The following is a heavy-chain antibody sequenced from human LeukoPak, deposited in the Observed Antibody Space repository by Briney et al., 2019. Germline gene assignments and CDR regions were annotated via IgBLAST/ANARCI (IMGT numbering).Heavy chain of an antibody. CDR1: GGPIYSYY. Sequence: PSETLSLTCTVSGGPIYSYYWSWIRQTAGKGLEWIGRLYPGVSTNYNPSLKSRVTMSVDTPKNQFALKLSAVTAADTAVYYCARLKFYDSTGYSPGHYMDVWGKGTTVTVSS. V-gene: IGHV4-4*07. CDR2: LYPGVST. J-gene: IGHJ6*03. D-gene: IGHD3-22*01. CDR3: ARLKFYDSTGYSPGHYMDV.